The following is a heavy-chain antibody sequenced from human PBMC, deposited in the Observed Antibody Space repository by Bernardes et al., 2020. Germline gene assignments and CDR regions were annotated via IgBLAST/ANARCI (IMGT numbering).Heavy chain of an antibody. V-gene: IGHV3-21*04. D-gene: IGHD1-7*01. CDR2: ISTSGSYI. CDR3: AKDRELAFDY. CDR1: GFTVSTYS. Sequence: GGSLRLSCAASGFTVSTYSMNWVRQAPGKGLEWVSSISTSGSYIYYADSVKGRFTISRDNAKNSLYLQMNSLRAEDTAVYYCAKDRELAFDYWGQGTLVTVSS. J-gene: IGHJ4*02.